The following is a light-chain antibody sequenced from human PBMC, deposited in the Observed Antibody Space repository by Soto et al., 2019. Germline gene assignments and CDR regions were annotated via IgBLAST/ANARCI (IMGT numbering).Light chain of an antibody. J-gene: IGKJ2*01. CDR1: HRISNF. Sequence: DIQMTQSPSLSVSVGDKVTITFRAIHRISNFLNWYQQKAGKAPKLLIYASFNLQSGVPSRFSGSGSGADFTLTISSLQPEDFATYYCQQNYITPYTFGQGTKLEIK. V-gene: IGKV1-39*01. CDR3: QQNYITPYT. CDR2: ASF.